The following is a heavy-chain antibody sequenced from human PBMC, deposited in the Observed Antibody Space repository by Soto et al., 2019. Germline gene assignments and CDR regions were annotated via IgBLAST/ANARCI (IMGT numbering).Heavy chain of an antibody. V-gene: IGHV1-24*01. CDR3: ATVTRYYYDSSGYPQIAAFDI. CDR1: GYTLTELS. CDR2: FDPEDGET. D-gene: IGHD3-22*01. Sequence: ASVKVSCKVSGYTLTELSMHWVRQAPGKGLEWMGGFDPEDGETIYAQKFQGRVTMTEDTSTDTAYMELSSLRSEDTAVYYCATVTRYYYDSSGYPQIAAFDIWGQGTMVTVS. J-gene: IGHJ3*02.